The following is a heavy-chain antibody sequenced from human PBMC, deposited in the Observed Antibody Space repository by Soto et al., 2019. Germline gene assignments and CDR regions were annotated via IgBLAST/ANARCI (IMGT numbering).Heavy chain of an antibody. V-gene: IGHV3-33*01. CDR2: VWYDGINK. D-gene: IGHD4-4*01. Sequence: QVQLVESGGGVVQPGRSLRLSCVASGFSFSSYVMQWVRQAPGKGLEWVGGVWYDGINKYYADSVKGRFTISRDNSKNTLYLQLNSLRSEDTAVYYGARDSTNWFDPWGQGTLVTVPS. J-gene: IGHJ5*02. CDR1: GFSFSSYV. CDR3: ARDSTNWFDP.